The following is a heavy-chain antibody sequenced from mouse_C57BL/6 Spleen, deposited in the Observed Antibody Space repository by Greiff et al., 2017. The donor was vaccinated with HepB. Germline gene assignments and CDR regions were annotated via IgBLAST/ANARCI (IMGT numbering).Heavy chain of an antibody. CDR3: ARYYDYDSYYAMDY. Sequence: QSCKASGYTFTSYWMHWVKQRPGRGLEWIGRIDPNSGGTKYNEKFKSKATLTVDKPSSTAYMQLSSLTSEDSAVYYCARYYDYDSYYAMDYWGQGTSVTVSS. V-gene: IGHV1-72*01. CDR1: GYTFTSYW. D-gene: IGHD2-4*01. J-gene: IGHJ4*01. CDR2: IDPNSGGT.